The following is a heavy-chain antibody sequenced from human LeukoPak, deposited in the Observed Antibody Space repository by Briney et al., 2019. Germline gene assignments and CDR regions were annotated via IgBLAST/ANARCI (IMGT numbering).Heavy chain of an antibody. CDR2: IIPIFGTA. CDR3: AREYCSSTSCSNWFDP. Sequence: SVKVSCTASGGTFISYAISWVRQAPGQGLEWMGGIIPIFGTANYAQKFQGRVTITADESTSTAYMELSSLRSEDTAVYYCAREYCSSTSCSNWFDPWGQGTLVTVSS. CDR1: GGTFISYA. V-gene: IGHV1-69*13. D-gene: IGHD2-2*01. J-gene: IGHJ5*02.